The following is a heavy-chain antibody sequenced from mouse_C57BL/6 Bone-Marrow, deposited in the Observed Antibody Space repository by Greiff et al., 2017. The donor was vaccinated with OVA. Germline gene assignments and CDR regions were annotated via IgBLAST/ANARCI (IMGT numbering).Heavy chain of an antibody. CDR2: INPSTGGT. CDR1: GYSFTGYY. J-gene: IGHJ3*01. CDR3: ARVSYDGDCDAY. D-gene: IGHD2-3*01. V-gene: IGHV1-42*01. Sequence: VQLQQSGPELVKPGASVKISCKASGYSFTGYYMNWVKQSPEKSLEWIGEINPSTGGTTYNQKFKAKATLTVDKSSSTAYMQLKSLTSEDSAVYYCARVSYDGDCDAYWGQGTLVTVSA.